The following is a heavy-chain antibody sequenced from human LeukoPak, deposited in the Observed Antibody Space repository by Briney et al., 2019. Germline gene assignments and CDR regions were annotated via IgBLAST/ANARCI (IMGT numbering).Heavy chain of an antibody. CDR2: ISGSGGST. CDR1: GFTFSSYA. J-gene: IGHJ4*02. CDR3: AKSIVSYYYDSSGYPRDY. V-gene: IGHV3-23*01. D-gene: IGHD3-22*01. Sequence: GGSLRLSCAASGFTFSSYAMSWVRQAPEKGLEWVSAISGSGGSTYYADSVKGRFTISRDNSKNTLYLQMNSLRAEDTAVYYCAKSIVSYYYDSSGYPRDYWGQGTLVTVSS.